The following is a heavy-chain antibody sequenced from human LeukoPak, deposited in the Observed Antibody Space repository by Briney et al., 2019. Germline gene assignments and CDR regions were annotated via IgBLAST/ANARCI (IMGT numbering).Heavy chain of an antibody. J-gene: IGHJ5*01. CDR2: IREDGSEK. V-gene: IGHV3-7*01. D-gene: IGHD2-15*01. CDR3: AKGSEVHPRLEA. Sequence: PGGSLRLSCAASGFTLSLYWMSWVRQAPGKGLEWVATIREDGSEKYYVDSVKGRFTLSRYNAKNLLFLQMNSLRAEDTAVYFCAKGSEVHPRLEAWGLGTLVTVSS. CDR1: GFTLSLYW.